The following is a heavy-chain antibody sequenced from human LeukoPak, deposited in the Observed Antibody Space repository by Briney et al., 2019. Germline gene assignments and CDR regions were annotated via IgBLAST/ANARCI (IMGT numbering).Heavy chain of an antibody. J-gene: IGHJ4*02. Sequence: PGGSLRLSCAASGFTFSSYGMSWVRQATGKGLEWVSAISGSGGSTYYADSVRGRFTISRDNSKNTLYLQMNSLRAEDTAVYYCARGRIVVVPAAIRTYYFDYWGQGTLVTVSS. D-gene: IGHD2-2*01. CDR3: ARGRIVVVPAAIRTYYFDY. V-gene: IGHV3-23*01. CDR2: ISGSGGST. CDR1: GFTFSSYG.